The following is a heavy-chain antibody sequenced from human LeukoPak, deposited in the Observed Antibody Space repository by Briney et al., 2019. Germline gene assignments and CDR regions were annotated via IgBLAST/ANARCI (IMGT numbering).Heavy chain of an antibody. V-gene: IGHV3-9*01. CDR1: GFTFDDYA. Sequence: PGGSLRLSCAASGFTFDDYAMHWVRQAPGRGLEWVSGISWNSGSIGYADSVKGRFTISRDNAKNSLYLQMNSLRAEDTALYYCAKDHYYDSRGQVAVDYWGQGTLVTVSP. CDR2: ISWNSGSI. J-gene: IGHJ4*02. D-gene: IGHD3-22*01. CDR3: AKDHYYDSRGQVAVDY.